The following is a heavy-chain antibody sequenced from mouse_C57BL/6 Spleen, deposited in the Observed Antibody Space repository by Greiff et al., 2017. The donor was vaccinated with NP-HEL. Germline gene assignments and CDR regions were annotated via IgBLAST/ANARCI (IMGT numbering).Heavy chain of an antibody. J-gene: IGHJ4*01. D-gene: IGHD2-4*01. CDR2: INPSNGGT. V-gene: IGHV1-53*01. CDR1: GYTFTSYW. CDR3: ARGGDYDVEWYYAMDY. Sequence: QVQLQQPGTELVKPGASVKLSCKASGYTFTSYWMHWVKQRPGQGLEWIGNINPSNGGTNYNEKFKSKATLTVDKSSSTVYMQLSSLTSEDSAVYYCARGGDYDVEWYYAMDYWGQGTSVTVSS.